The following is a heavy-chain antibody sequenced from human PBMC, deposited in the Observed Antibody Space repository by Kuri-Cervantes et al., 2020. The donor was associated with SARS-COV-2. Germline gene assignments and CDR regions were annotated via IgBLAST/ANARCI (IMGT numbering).Heavy chain of an antibody. Sequence: LSLTCAASGFTFSSYAMHWVRQAPGKGLEWVAVISYDGSNKYYADSVKGRFTISRDNSKNTLYLQMNSLRAEDTAVYYCVGELSPFPLLYWGQGTLVTVSS. J-gene: IGHJ4*02. V-gene: IGHV3-30-3*01. CDR2: ISYDGSNK. CDR3: VGELSPFPLLY. D-gene: IGHD3-16*02. CDR1: GFTFSSYA.